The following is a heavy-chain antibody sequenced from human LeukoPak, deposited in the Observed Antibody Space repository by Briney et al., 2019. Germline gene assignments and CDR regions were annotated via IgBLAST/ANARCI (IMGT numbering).Heavy chain of an antibody. V-gene: IGHV3-48*03. CDR3: AVRAGYSSGWYRAFDI. J-gene: IGHJ3*02. CDR1: GFTFSSYE. Sequence: PGGSLRLSCAASGFTFSSYEMNWVRQAPGKGLEWVSYISSSGSTIYYADSVKGRFTISRDNAKNSLYLQMNSLRAEDTAVYYCAVRAGYSSGWYRAFDIWGQGTMVTVSS. CDR2: ISSSGSTI. D-gene: IGHD6-19*01.